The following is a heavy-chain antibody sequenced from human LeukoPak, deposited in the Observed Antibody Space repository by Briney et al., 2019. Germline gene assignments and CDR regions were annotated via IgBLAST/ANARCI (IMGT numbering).Heavy chain of an antibody. V-gene: IGHV3-74*01. CDR1: GFTFSSYW. D-gene: IGHD4-11*01. J-gene: IGHJ4*02. CDR3: GTYSNSGFDY. CDR2: INSDGSST. Sequence: GGSLRLSCAASGFTFSSYWMHWVRQAPGKGLVWVSRINSDGSSTSYADSVKGRFTISRDNAKNTLYLQMNSLRAEDTAVYHCGTYSNSGFDYWGQGTLVTVSS.